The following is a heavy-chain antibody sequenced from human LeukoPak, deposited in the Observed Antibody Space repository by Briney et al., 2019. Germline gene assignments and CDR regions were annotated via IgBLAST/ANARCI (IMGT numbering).Heavy chain of an antibody. CDR1: GGSISSYY. CDR3: ARWILYSSGSYLDY. J-gene: IGHJ4*02. CDR2: MHYSGST. V-gene: IGHV4-59*01. Sequence: SETLSLTCTVSGGSISSYYWSWIRQPPGKGLEWIGYMHYSGSTNYNPSLKSRVTISVDTSKNQFSLKLSSVTAADTAVYYCARWILYSSGSYLDYWGQGTLVTVSS. D-gene: IGHD3-10*01.